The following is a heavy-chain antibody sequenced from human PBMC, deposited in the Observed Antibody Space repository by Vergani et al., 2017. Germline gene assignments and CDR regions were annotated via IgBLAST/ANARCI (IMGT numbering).Heavy chain of an antibody. CDR3: AGHFLYYXYVWGSYRFNWFDP. Sequence: QLQLQESGPGLVKPLETLYLTCTVSGGSTSSSSYYWGWIRHPPGKGLEWIGSIYYSGSTHHNPSLKSRITISLDTSKNQFSLKLCSLTAADTAVFFCAGHFLYYXYVWGSYRFNWFDPWGQGTLVTVSS. J-gene: IGHJ5*02. CDR2: IYYSGST. D-gene: IGHD3-16*02. V-gene: IGHV4-39*01. CDR1: GGSTSSSSYY.